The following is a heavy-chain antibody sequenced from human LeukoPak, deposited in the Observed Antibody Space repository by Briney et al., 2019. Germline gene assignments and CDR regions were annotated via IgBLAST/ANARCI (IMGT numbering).Heavy chain of an antibody. Sequence: PSETLSLTCAVYGGSFSGYYWSWIRQPPGKGLEWIGYIYYSGRTTYNPSLKSRVTISVDTSKHQFSLKLSSVTAADTAVYYCERDGYTPFDYWGQGTLVTVSS. V-gene: IGHV4-59*01. D-gene: IGHD5-24*01. CDR1: GGSFSGYY. CDR2: IYYSGRT. CDR3: ERDGYTPFDY. J-gene: IGHJ4*02.